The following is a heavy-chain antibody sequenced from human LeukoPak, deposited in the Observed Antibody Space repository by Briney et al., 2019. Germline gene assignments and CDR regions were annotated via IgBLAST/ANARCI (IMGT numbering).Heavy chain of an antibody. J-gene: IGHJ4*02. V-gene: IGHV3-11*01. CDR1: GFTFSDYY. Sequence: PGGSLRLSCAASGFTFSDYYMSWIRQAPGKGLEWVSYISSSGSTIYYADSVKGRFTISRDNAKNSLYLQMNSLRAEDTAVYYCARDANYYDSSGYYEIDYWGQGTLVTVSS. CDR3: ARDANYYDSSGYYEIDY. D-gene: IGHD3-22*01. CDR2: ISSSGSTI.